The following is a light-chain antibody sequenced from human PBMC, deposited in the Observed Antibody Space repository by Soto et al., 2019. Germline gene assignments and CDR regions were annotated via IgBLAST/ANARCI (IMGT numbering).Light chain of an antibody. CDR1: SSNIGTKT. CDR2: SNN. Sequence: QYVLTQPPSASGTPGQRVTISCSGSSSNIGTKTVNWYQQLPGTAPKLLIYSNNQRPSGVPDRFSVSKSGTSASLAISGLQSEDEADYYCAAWDDSLNGYVFGTGTKLTVL. CDR3: AAWDDSLNGYV. J-gene: IGLJ1*01. V-gene: IGLV1-44*01.